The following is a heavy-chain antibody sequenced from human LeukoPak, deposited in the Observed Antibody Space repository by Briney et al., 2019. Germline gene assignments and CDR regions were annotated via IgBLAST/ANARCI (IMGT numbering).Heavy chain of an antibody. D-gene: IGHD1-1*01. Sequence: PGGSLRLSCAASGFTFSGYAMHWVRQAPGKGLEWVAVISYDGSNKYYADSVKGRFTISRDNSKNTLYLQMNSLRAEDTAVYYCASITTTDYWGQGTLVSVSS. CDR1: GFTFSGYA. CDR2: ISYDGSNK. CDR3: ASITTTDY. V-gene: IGHV3-30*01. J-gene: IGHJ4*02.